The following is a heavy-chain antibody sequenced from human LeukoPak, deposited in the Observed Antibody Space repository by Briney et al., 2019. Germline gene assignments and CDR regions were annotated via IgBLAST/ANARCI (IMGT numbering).Heavy chain of an antibody. CDR3: ARGGRGWYNDWFDP. Sequence: SETLSLTCTVSGGSISNYYRSWIRQPPGKGLEWIGYLYNSGSTNYNPSLKSRVTISVDTSKNEISLKMSSVTAADTAVYYCARGGRGWYNDWFDPWGQGTLVTVSS. D-gene: IGHD6-19*01. V-gene: IGHV4-59*01. CDR1: GGSISNYY. CDR2: LYNSGST. J-gene: IGHJ5*02.